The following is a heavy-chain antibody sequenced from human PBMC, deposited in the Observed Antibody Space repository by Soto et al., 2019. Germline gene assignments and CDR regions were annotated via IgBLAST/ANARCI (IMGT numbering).Heavy chain of an antibody. CDR2: SSSSGGYT. V-gene: IGHV3-11*06. D-gene: IGHD3-16*01. J-gene: IGHJ6*02. CDR3: ARSSGRRHVFTFDYGLDV. CDR1: GFSVGDTY. Sequence: QVQLVESGGGLVEPGGSLRLSCAAAGFSVGDTYMTWIRQAPGKGLEWLSYSSSSGGYTNYADSVKGRFTISKDNAKNCLYLQMDSLRAESTAVYFCARSSGRRHVFTFDYGLDVWGQGTRVTVSS.